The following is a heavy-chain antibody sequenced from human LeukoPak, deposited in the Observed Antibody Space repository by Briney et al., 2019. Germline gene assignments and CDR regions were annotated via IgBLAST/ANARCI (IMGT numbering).Heavy chain of an antibody. V-gene: IGHV1-8*01. D-gene: IGHD3-22*01. CDR2: MNPNSGNT. CDR3: ARGGYYYDSSGYYSEDY. CDR1: GYTFTSYD. Sequence: ASVKVSCKASGYTFTSYDINWVRQATGQGLEWMGWMNPNSGNTGYAQKFQGRVTMTRNTSISTAYMELSSLRSEDTAVYYCARGGYYYDSSGYYSEDYWGQGTLVTVSS. J-gene: IGHJ4*02.